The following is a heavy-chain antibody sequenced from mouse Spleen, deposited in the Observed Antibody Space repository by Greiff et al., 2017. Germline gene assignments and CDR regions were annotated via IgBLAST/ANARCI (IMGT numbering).Heavy chain of an antibody. CDR2: ISSGGSYT. CDR3: ASLYDYDFY. V-gene: IGHV5-9-3*01. D-gene: IGHD2-4*01. CDR1: GFTFSSYA. J-gene: IGHJ3*01. Sequence: EVHLVESGGGLVKPGGSLKLSCAASGFTFSSYAMSWVRQTPEKRLEWVATISSGGSYTYYPDSVKGRFTISRDNAKNTLYLQMSSLRSEDTAMYYCASLYDYDFYWGQGTLVTVSA.